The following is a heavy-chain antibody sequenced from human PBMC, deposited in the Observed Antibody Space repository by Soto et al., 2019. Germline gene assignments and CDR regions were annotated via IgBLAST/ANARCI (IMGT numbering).Heavy chain of an antibody. Sequence: PSETLSLTCTVSGGSISSSSYYWGWIRQPPGKGLEWIGRIYYSGSTYYNPSLKSRVTISVDTSKNQFSLKLSSVTAADTAVYYCARGIGVRYSSPLGAFDIWGQGTMVTVSS. CDR2: IYYSGST. V-gene: IGHV4-39*01. CDR1: GGSISSSSYY. CDR3: ARGIGVRYSSPLGAFDI. D-gene: IGHD6-19*01. J-gene: IGHJ3*02.